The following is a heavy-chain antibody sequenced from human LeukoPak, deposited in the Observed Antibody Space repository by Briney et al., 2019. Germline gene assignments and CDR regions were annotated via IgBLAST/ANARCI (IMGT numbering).Heavy chain of an antibody. Sequence: GGSLRLSCVVSGIKLSNYGMTWVRQAPGKGLECVSGISEGAGGTMYADSVKGRFTISRDNSLNTLYLQMNSLRAEDTAVYYCGKTAVGYSSGQKPAWPVDYWGQGTLVTVSS. CDR3: GKTAVGYSSGQKPAWPVDY. J-gene: IGHJ4*02. CDR2: ISEGAGGT. V-gene: IGHV3-23*01. D-gene: IGHD5-18*01. CDR1: GIKLSNYG.